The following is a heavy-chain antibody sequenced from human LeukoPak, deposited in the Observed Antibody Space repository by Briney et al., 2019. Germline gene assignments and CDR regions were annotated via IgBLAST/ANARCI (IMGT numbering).Heavy chain of an antibody. Sequence: SETLSLTCAVSGYSISIGYYWGWIRQPPGKGLEWIGSIYHSGSTYYNPSLKSRVTISVDTSKNQFSLKLSSVTAADTAVHYCASGGDYSDYWGQGTLVTVSS. CDR2: IYHSGST. CDR1: GYSISIGYY. CDR3: ASGGDYSDY. V-gene: IGHV4-38-2*01. J-gene: IGHJ4*02. D-gene: IGHD3-16*01.